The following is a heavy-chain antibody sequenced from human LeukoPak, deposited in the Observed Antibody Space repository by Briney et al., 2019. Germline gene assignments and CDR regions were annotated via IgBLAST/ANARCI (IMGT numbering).Heavy chain of an antibody. CDR1: GGSISSYY. CDR2: IYTSGST. D-gene: IGHD1-1*01. CDR3: ARWNGVTFDY. J-gene: IGHJ4*02. Sequence: SETLSLTCTVSGGSISSYYWSWIRQPAGKGLEWIGRIYTSGSTNYNLSLKSRVTMSVDTSKKQFSLKLRFVTAADTAVYYCARWNGVTFDYWGQGTLVTVSS. V-gene: IGHV4-4*07.